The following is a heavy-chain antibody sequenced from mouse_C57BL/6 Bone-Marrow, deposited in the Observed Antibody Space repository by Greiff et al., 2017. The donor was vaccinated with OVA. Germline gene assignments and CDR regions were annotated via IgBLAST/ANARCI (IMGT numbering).Heavy chain of an antibody. V-gene: IGHV1-55*01. Sequence: QVQLKQPGAELVKPGASVKMSCKASGYTFTSYWITWVKQRPGQGLEWIGDIYPGSGSTNYNEKFKSKATLTVETSSSTAYMQLSSLTSEDSAVYYCARWDYDGDYWGQGTTLTVSS. J-gene: IGHJ2*01. CDR1: GYTFTSYW. CDR2: IYPGSGST. CDR3: ARWDYDGDY. D-gene: IGHD2-4*01.